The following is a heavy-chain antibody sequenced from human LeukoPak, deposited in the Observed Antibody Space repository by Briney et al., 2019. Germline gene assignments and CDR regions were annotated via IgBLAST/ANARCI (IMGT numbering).Heavy chain of an antibody. CDR1: GYTFTSFG. J-gene: IGHJ3*02. Sequence: ASVKVSCKASGYTFTSFGISWVRQAPGQGLEWMGWISAYNGNTNYAQKLQGRVTMTTDTSTSTAYMELRSLRSDDTAVYYCAREQQLVRDDAFDIWGQGTMVTVSS. D-gene: IGHD6-13*01. CDR2: ISAYNGNT. V-gene: IGHV1-18*01. CDR3: AREQQLVRDDAFDI.